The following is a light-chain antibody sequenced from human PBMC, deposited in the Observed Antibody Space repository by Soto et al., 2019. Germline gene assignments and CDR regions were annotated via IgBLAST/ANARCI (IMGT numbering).Light chain of an antibody. CDR2: SNE. Sequence: SLLTQPPSASGTPGQRVTISCSGSSSNIWSNIVICYQQLPGTAPKLPIYSNEQRHSGVPDRCSGSRSVTSASLAISGLQSDDEADYYCAAWDDSLDGCVFGTGTKV. J-gene: IGLJ1*01. V-gene: IGLV1-44*01. CDR1: SSNIWSNI. CDR3: AAWDDSLDGCV.